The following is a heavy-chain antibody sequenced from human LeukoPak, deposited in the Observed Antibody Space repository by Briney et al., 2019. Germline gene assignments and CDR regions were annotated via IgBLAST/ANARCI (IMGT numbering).Heavy chain of an antibody. J-gene: IGHJ6*03. V-gene: IGHV4-39*07. Sequence: PSETLSLTCTVSGGSISSSSYYWGWIRQPPGKGLEWIGSIYYSGSTYYNPSLKSRVTISVDTSKNQFSLKLSSVTAADTAVYYCARVLYDFWSGYYTGFVLGTKVPYYYYMDVWGKGTTVTVSS. CDR2: IYYSGST. CDR1: GGSISSSSYY. D-gene: IGHD3-3*01. CDR3: ARVLYDFWSGYYTGFVLGTKVPYYYYMDV.